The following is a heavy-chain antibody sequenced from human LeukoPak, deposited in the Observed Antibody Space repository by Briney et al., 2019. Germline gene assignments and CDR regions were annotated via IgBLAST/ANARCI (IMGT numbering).Heavy chain of an antibody. D-gene: IGHD1-26*01. CDR1: GGSISSGGYY. CDR2: IYYSGST. CDR3: ARETSGSYFGWFDP. J-gene: IGHJ5*02. V-gene: IGHV4-31*03. Sequence: SQTLSLICTVSGGSISSGGYYWSWIRQHPGKGLEWIGYIYYSGSTYYNPSLKSRVTISVDTSKNQFSLKLSSVTAADTAVYYCARETSGSYFGWFDPWGQGTLVTVSS.